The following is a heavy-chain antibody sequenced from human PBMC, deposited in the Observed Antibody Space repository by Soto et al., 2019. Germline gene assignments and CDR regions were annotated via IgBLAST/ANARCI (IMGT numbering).Heavy chain of an antibody. V-gene: IGHV3-48*03. D-gene: IGHD1-26*01. Sequence: PGGSLRLSCAASGFTFSSHELAWVRQAPGQGLEWISYISSDGGTIKYADPVKGRFTITRDNAGNSLYLQMDGLKGDDTAVYYCAGGVGYGGSFGDWGHGALVTSSS. J-gene: IGHJ4*01. CDR2: ISSDGGTI. CDR3: AGGVGYGGSFGD. CDR1: GFTFSSHE.